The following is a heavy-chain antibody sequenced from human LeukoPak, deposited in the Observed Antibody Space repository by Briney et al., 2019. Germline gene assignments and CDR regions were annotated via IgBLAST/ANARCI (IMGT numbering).Heavy chain of an antibody. CDR2: IYSNNTT. D-gene: IGHD7-27*01. V-gene: IGHV3-53*01. CDR3: ARASWGYDFDS. J-gene: IGHJ4*02. CDR1: GFNFSHYY. Sequence: GGSLRPSCAVSGFNFSHYYMSWVRQAPGKGLEWVSVIYSNNTTYYADAVKGRFTISRGNSNSTLYLQMNNLRVDDTAVYYCARASWGYDFDSWGLGTLVAVSS.